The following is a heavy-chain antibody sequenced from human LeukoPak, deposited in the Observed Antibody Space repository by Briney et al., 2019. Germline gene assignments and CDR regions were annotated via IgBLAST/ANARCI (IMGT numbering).Heavy chain of an antibody. V-gene: IGHV2-5*01. Sequence: SGPTLVKPTQTLTLTCTFSGFSLSTSEVGVGWIRQPPGKALEWLALIYWNDDKRYSPSLKSRLTITKDTSKNQVVLTMTNMDPVDTATYYCAHRRDDGLVGYWGQGTLVTVSS. CDR3: AHRRDDGLVGY. CDR1: GFSLSTSEVG. CDR2: IYWNDDK. D-gene: IGHD4-17*01. J-gene: IGHJ4*02.